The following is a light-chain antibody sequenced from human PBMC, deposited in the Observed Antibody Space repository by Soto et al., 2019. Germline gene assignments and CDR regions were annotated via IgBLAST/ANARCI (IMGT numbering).Light chain of an antibody. CDR2: EVS. V-gene: IGLV2-8*01. CDR1: SSDVGAYNL. Sequence: QSALTQPPSASGSPGQSVTISCTGTSSDVGAYNLVSWYQQHPGKAPKLMIYEVSKRPSGVPDRFSGSKSGNTASLTISGLQAEDEADYYCSSYTSSSTLNWVFGGGTKLTVL. J-gene: IGLJ3*02. CDR3: SSYTSSSTLNWV.